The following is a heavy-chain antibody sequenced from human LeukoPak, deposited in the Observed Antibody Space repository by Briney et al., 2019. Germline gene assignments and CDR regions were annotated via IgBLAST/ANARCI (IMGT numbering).Heavy chain of an antibody. CDR2: VDHTGST. CDR1: DDSITMYY. D-gene: IGHD1-1*01. CDR3: ARGRVSSSTWYSTYYYYFYMDV. J-gene: IGHJ6*03. Sequence: SETVSLTCSVSDDSITMYYWTWIRQPPGKGLEWIGYVDHTGSTNFNPSLNGRVSISRDTTKNLFSLRLRFVTAADTAVYFCARGRVSSSTWYSTYYYYFYMDVWGKGTTVTVSS. V-gene: IGHV4-59*01.